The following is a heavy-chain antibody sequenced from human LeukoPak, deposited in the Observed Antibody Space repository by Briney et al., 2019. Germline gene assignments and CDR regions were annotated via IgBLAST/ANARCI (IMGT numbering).Heavy chain of an antibody. J-gene: IGHJ4*02. Sequence: PSETLSLTCAVYGGSFSGYYWSWIRQPPGKGLEWIGEINHSGSTNYNPSLKSRVTISVDTSKNQFSLKLSSVTAADTAVYYCARGDYYDSSGYYYEGGRYDYWGQGTLVTVSS. V-gene: IGHV4-34*01. D-gene: IGHD3-22*01. CDR3: ARGDYYDSSGYYYEGGRYDY. CDR2: INHSGST. CDR1: GGSFSGYY.